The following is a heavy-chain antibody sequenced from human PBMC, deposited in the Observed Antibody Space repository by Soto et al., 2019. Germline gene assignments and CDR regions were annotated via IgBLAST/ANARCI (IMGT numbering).Heavy chain of an antibody. CDR3: ASSKYYYDSSGYGGYYYYGMDV. CDR1: GGTFSSYA. CDR2: IIPIFGTA. J-gene: IGHJ6*02. V-gene: IGHV1-69*01. Sequence: QVQLVQSGAEVKKPGSSVKVSCKASGGTFSSYAISWVRQAPGQGLEWMGGIIPIFGTANYAQKFQGRVTIAADESTSTSYMELSSLRSEDTAVYSCASSKYYYDSSGYGGYYYYGMDVWGQGTTVTVSS. D-gene: IGHD3-22*01.